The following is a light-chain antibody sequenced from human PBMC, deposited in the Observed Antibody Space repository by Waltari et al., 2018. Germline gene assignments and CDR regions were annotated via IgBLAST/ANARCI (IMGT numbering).Light chain of an antibody. J-gene: IGLJ2*01. CDR1: SLRSYY. Sequence: SSELTQDPAVSGALGQAVRVTCQGCSLRSYYARVYQQKPGQAPVIVIYGKNNLPSGIPDRFSGSSSGNTASLTSTGAQAEDEADYYCNSRDSSGNHRVVFGGGTKLTVL. CDR3: NSRDSSGNHRVV. CDR2: GKN. V-gene: IGLV3-19*01.